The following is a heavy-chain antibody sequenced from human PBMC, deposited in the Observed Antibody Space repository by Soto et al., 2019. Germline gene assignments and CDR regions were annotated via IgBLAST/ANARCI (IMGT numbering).Heavy chain of an antibody. J-gene: IGHJ4*02. CDR3: ARLPYSYSGYDETYFDY. CDR2: VYHSGST. D-gene: IGHD5-12*01. Sequence: TLSLTCAVSGYSITSGYYWGWIRPPPGKGLEWIGSVYHSGSTYYNPSLKSRVTISVDTPQKLFSLKLSSVTAADTAVYYCARLPYSYSGYDETYFDYWGQGTLVTVSS. CDR1: GYSITSGYY. V-gene: IGHV4-38-2*01.